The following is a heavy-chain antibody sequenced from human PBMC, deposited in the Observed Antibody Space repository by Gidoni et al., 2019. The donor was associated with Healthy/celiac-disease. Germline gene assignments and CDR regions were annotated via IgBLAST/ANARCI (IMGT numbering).Heavy chain of an antibody. Sequence: QVQLVESGGGVVQPGRSLRLSCAASGFTFSSYGMHWVRQAPGKGLEWVAVIWYDGSNKYYADSVKGRSTISRDNSKNTLYLQMNSLRAEDTAVYYCARGLRLGELSFGDYYFDYWGQGTLVTVSS. CDR3: ARGLRLGELSFGDYYFDY. CDR2: IWYDGSNK. CDR1: GFTFSSYG. V-gene: IGHV3-33*01. D-gene: IGHD3-16*02. J-gene: IGHJ4*02.